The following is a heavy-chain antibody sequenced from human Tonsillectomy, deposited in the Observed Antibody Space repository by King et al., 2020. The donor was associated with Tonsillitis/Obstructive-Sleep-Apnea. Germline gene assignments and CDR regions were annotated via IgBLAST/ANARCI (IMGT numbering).Heavy chain of an antibody. CDR2: INPNSGGT. Sequence: QLVQSGAEVKKPGASVKVSCKASGYTFTGYYMHWVRQAPGQGVEWLGRINPNSGGTNYAQKFQGRVTMTRDTSISTAYMELSRLRSDDTAVDYCARDREDIVVVVASGGWFDPWGQGTLVTVSS. J-gene: IGHJ5*02. V-gene: IGHV1-2*06. CDR3: ARDREDIVVVVASGGWFDP. D-gene: IGHD2-15*01. CDR1: GYTFTGYY.